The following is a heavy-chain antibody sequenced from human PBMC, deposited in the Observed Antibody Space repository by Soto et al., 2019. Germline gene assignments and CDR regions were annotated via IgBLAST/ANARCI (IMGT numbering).Heavy chain of an antibody. J-gene: IGHJ6*02. V-gene: IGHV1-69*08. CDR2: IIPILGIA. CDR1: GGTFSSYT. Sequence: QVQLVQSGAEVKKPGSSVKVSCKASGGTFSSYTISWVRQAPGQGREWMGRIIPILGIANYAQKFQGRVTITADKSTSTAYMELSSLRSEDTAVYYCARDRGSSWYVGYYYYYGMDVWGQGTTVTVSS. D-gene: IGHD6-13*01. CDR3: ARDRGSSWYVGYYYYYGMDV.